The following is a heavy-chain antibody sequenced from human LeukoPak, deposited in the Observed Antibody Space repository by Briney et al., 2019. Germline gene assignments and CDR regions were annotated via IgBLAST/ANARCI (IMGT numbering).Heavy chain of an antibody. Sequence: PSETLSLTCTVSGGSVSHGTYYWSWIRQPPGKGLEWIGYIYYTGSTNYNPSLKSRVTISVDTSKNQFSLKLSSVTAADTAVYYCARDRAGTCDYWGQGTLVTVSS. D-gene: IGHD6-19*01. CDR1: GGSVSHGTYY. V-gene: IGHV4-61*01. CDR2: IYYTGST. J-gene: IGHJ4*02. CDR3: ARDRAGTCDY.